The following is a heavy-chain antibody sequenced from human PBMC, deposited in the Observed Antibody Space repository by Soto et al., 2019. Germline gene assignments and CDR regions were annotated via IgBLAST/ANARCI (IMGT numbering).Heavy chain of an antibody. CDR2: IYYSGST. J-gene: IGHJ4*02. CDR1: GGSISSSSYY. CDR3: AREGSGYYHDYFDY. Sequence: PSETLSLTCTVSGGSISSSSYYWGWIRQPPGKGLEWIGSIYYSGSTYYNPSLKSRVTISVDTSKNQFSLKLSSVTAADTAVYYCAREGSGYYHDYFDYWGQGTLVTVSS. D-gene: IGHD3-3*01. V-gene: IGHV4-39*07.